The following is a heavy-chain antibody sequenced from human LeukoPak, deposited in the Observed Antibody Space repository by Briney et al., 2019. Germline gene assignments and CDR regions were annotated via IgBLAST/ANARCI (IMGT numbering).Heavy chain of an antibody. CDR1: GPFETYY. CDR3: GGYGGDWYPES. Sequence: SETLSLTCAVYGPFETYYWTLVRQPPGKGLEWIGEITYRGKTNYNPSLESRLRISVDRTKQQFYLTLTSVTAADTAVYYCGGYGGDWYPESWGQGTLVTVSS. V-gene: IGHV4-34*10. D-gene: IGHD2-21*02. J-gene: IGHJ4*02. CDR2: ITYRGKT.